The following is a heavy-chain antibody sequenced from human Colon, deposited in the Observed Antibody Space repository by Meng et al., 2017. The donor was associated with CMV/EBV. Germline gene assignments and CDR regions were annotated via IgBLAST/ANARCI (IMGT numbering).Heavy chain of an antibody. Sequence: GGSLRLSCAASGFTFSSYAMSWVRQAPGKGLEWVATISDRGDFTAGNAYYAASVKDRFTISRDNTKNPLFLLLSSLRAEDTAVYYCAKGNDRYPYGRCYFDQWGQGTLVTVSS. D-gene: IGHD1-1*01. V-gene: IGHV3-23*01. J-gene: IGHJ4*02. CDR2: ISDRGDFTAGNA. CDR1: GFTFSSYA. CDR3: AKGNDRYPYGRCYFDQ.